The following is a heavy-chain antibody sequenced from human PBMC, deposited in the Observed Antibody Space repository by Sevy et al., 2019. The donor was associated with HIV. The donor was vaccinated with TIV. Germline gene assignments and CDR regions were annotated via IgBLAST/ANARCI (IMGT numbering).Heavy chain of an antibody. J-gene: IGHJ4*02. V-gene: IGHV3-74*01. CDR3: VRGGSGSYLDY. Sequence: GGSLRLSCAASEFTFSRYWMYWVRQVPGKGLVWVSRINSDGSSKTNADSVKGRFTISRDNAKNTLYLQMNSLRAEDTALYYCVRGGSGSYLDYWGQGTLVTVSS. D-gene: IGHD3-10*01. CDR1: EFTFSRYW. CDR2: INSDGSSK.